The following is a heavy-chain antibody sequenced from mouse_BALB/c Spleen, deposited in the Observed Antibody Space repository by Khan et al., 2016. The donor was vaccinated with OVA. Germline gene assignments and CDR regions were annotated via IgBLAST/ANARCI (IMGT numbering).Heavy chain of an antibody. D-gene: IGHD2-1*01. Sequence: DVMLVESGGGLVKPGGSLKLSCAVSGFTFSTYAMSWVRQTPEKRLEWVATISSDGDYTYYPDNVTGRVTISRDNAKNTLYLQMSSLRSVDTAMYYCARSPYGNFAYWCQGTLVTVSA. CDR3: ARSPYGNFAY. CDR1: GFTFSTYA. CDR2: ISSDGDYT. V-gene: IGHV5-9-1*01. J-gene: IGHJ3*01.